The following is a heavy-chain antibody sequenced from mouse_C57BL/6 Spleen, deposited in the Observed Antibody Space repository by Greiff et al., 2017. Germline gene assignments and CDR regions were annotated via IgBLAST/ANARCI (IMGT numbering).Heavy chain of an antibody. CDR2: SRNKANDYTT. CDR3: ARDAGLGFDY. Sequence: EVKVVESGGGLVQSGRSLRLSCATSGFTFSDFYMEWVRQAPGKGLEWIAASRNKANDYTTEYSASVKGRFIVSRDTSQSILYLQMNALRAEDTAIYYCARDAGLGFDYWGQGTTRTVSS. V-gene: IGHV7-1*01. J-gene: IGHJ2*01. D-gene: IGHD3-3*01. CDR1: GFTFSDFY.